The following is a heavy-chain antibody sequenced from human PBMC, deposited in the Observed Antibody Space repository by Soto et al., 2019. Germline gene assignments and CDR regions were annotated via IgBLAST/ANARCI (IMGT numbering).Heavy chain of an antibody. CDR3: ARDRASDVVVTAIPLDAFDI. V-gene: IGHV1-69*01. D-gene: IGHD2-21*02. Sequence: QVQLVQSGAEVKKPGSSVQVSCKASGGTFSSYAISWVRPAPGQGPEWLGGIIPIFGTAHYAQKFQGRVTITADEATSTAYMELSSRRSEDTAVYYCARDRASDVVVTAIPLDAFDIWGQGTMVTVSS. J-gene: IGHJ3*02. CDR2: IIPIFGTA. CDR1: GGTFSSYA.